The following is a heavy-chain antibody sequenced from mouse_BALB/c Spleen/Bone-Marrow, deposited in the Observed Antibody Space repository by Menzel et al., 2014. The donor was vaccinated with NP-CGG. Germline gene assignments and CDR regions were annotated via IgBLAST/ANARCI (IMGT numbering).Heavy chain of an antibody. CDR1: GFTFSNYW. Sequence: EVQGVESGGGLVQPGGSMELSCVASGFTFSNYWMTWVRQSPEKGLEWVAEIRLKSNNYATHYAESVKGRFTISRDDSKSSVCLQMNNLRAEDSGIYYCTRVLRLFDYWGQGTTLTVSS. CDR2: IRLKSNNYAT. J-gene: IGHJ2*01. V-gene: IGHV6-6*02. CDR3: TRVLRLFDY. D-gene: IGHD1-1*01.